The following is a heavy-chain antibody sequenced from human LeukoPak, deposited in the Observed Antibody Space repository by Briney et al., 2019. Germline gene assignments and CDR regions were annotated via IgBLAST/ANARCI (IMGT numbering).Heavy chain of an antibody. J-gene: IGHJ4*02. D-gene: IGHD2-15*01. CDR3: AGGLGWLIDY. CDR2: IEQDGGEK. V-gene: IGHV3-7*04. CDR1: GFTFSNYW. Sequence: QTGGSLRLSCAASGFTFSNYWMNWVRQAPGKGLEWVANIEQDGGEKNYVDSVKGRFTISRDNAKNSLYLQMNSLRAEDTAVYYCAGGLGWLIDYWGQGTLVTVSS.